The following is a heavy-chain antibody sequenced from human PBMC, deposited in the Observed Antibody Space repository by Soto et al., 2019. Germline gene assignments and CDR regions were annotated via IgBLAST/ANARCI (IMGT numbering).Heavy chain of an antibody. D-gene: IGHD6-13*01. CDR2: ISGSGGST. CDR3: ATYPTKLGSSYFDY. J-gene: IGHJ4*02. Sequence: EVQLLESGGGLVQPGGSLRLSCAASGFTFSSYAMSWVRQAPGKGLEWVSAISGSGGSTYYADSVKGRFTISRDNSKNTLYLQMTSLRAEDTAVYYCATYPTKLGSSYFDYWGQGTLVTVSS. V-gene: IGHV3-23*01. CDR1: GFTFSSYA.